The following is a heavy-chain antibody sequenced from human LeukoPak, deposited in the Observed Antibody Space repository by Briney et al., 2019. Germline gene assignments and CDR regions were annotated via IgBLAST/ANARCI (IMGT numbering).Heavy chain of an antibody. J-gene: IGHJ4*02. Sequence: GGSLRLSCAASGFTFDDYGMHWVRHAPGRGLEWVSGISWSSGNVRYADSVKGRFTISRDNAKNSLYLQMNSLRAEDTALYYCAKGVVDTTSRERYFDYWGQGTLVTVSS. D-gene: IGHD5-18*01. V-gene: IGHV3-9*01. CDR1: GFTFDDYG. CDR3: AKGVVDTTSRERYFDY. CDR2: ISWSSGNV.